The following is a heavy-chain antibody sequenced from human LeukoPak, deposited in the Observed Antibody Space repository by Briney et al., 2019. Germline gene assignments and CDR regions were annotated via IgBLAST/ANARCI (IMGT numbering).Heavy chain of an antibody. CDR1: GFTFDDYA. V-gene: IGHV3-9*01. CDR2: ISWNSGSI. Sequence: PGGSLRLSCAASGFTFDDYAMHWVRQAPGKGLEWVSGISWNSGSIGYADSVKGRFTISRDNAKNSLYLQMNSLRAEDTALYYCAKEVRNMVRGSPSFDYWGQGTLVTVSS. CDR3: AKEVRNMVRGSPSFDY. D-gene: IGHD3-10*01. J-gene: IGHJ4*02.